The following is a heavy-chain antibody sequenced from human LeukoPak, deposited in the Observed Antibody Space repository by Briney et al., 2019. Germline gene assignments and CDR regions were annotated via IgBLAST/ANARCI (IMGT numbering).Heavy chain of an antibody. CDR3: ARAGGSSHFDY. Sequence: SETLSLTCTVSGASINTYYWSWIRQPPGKGLEWIGYIYYSGTTSYNPSLKTRVTISIDTSKNQFSLKLSSATAADTAVYYCARAGGSSHFDYWGQGTLVTVSS. CDR2: IYYSGTT. D-gene: IGHD1-26*01. V-gene: IGHV4-59*01. CDR1: GASINTYY. J-gene: IGHJ4*02.